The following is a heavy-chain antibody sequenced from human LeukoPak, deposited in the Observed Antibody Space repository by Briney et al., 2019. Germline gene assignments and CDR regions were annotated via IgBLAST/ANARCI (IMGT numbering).Heavy chain of an antibody. J-gene: IGHJ4*02. CDR3: ARLQRC. Sequence: SETLSLTCAVYGGSFSGYYWSWIRQPPGKGLEGIGEIKHSGSTNYNPSLKSRVTISVDTSKNQFSLKLSSVTAADTAVYYCARLQRCWGQGTLVTVSS. V-gene: IGHV4-34*01. D-gene: IGHD5-24*01. CDR1: GGSFSGYY. CDR2: IKHSGST.